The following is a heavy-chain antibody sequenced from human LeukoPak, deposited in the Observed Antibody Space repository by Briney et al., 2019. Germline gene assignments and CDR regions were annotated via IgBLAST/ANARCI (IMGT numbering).Heavy chain of an antibody. D-gene: IGHD6-6*01. CDR1: GFTFSTYS. CDR3: ARNDYASSSGYDF. V-gene: IGHV3-21*01. Sequence: GGSLRLSCAASGFTFSTYSMNWVRQAPGKGLEWVSSISSGSDHIYYADSVKGRFTISRDNAKNSLYLQMNSLRAEDTAVFFCARNDYASSSGYDFWGQGTLVTVSS. J-gene: IGHJ4*02. CDR2: ISSGSDHI.